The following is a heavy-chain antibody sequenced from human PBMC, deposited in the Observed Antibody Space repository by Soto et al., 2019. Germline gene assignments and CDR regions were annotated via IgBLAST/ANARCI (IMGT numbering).Heavy chain of an antibody. CDR3: ARASIVVVVAATPDAFDI. D-gene: IGHD2-15*01. Sequence: GESLKISCKGSGYSFTSYWISWVRQMPGKGLEWMGRIDPSDSYTNYSPSFQGHVTISADKSISTAYLQWSSLKASDTAMYYCARASIVVVVAATPDAFDIWCQGTMVTVSS. J-gene: IGHJ3*02. V-gene: IGHV5-10-1*01. CDR2: IDPSDSYT. CDR1: GYSFTSYW.